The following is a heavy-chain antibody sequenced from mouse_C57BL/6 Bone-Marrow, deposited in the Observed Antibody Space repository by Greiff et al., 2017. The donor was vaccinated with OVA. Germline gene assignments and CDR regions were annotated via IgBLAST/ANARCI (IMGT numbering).Heavy chain of an antibody. D-gene: IGHD2-4*01. Sequence: QQSCKASGYTFTSYWMHWVKQRPGQGLEWIGEIDPSDSYTNYNQKFKGKSTLTVDKSSSTAYMQLSSLTSEDSAVYYCARWDDYDAWFAYWGQGTLVTVSA. CDR3: ARWDDYDAWFAY. CDR2: IDPSDSYT. V-gene: IGHV1-69*01. J-gene: IGHJ3*01. CDR1: GYTFTSYW.